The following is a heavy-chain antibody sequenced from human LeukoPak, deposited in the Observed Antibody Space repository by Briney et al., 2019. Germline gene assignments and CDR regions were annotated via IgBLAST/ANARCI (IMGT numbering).Heavy chain of an antibody. J-gene: IGHJ4*02. Sequence: GRSLRLSCAASGFTFSSCAMHWVRQAPGKGLEWVAVISYDGSNKYYADSVKGRFTISRDNSKNTLYLQMNSLRAEDTAVYYCAREKRIVVDYWGQGTLVTVSS. CDR2: ISYDGSNK. D-gene: IGHD1-26*01. CDR3: AREKRIVVDY. CDR1: GFTFSSCA. V-gene: IGHV3-30-3*01.